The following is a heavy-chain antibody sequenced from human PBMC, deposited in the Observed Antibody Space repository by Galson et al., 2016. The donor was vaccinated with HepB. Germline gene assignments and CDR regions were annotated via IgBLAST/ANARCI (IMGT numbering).Heavy chain of an antibody. D-gene: IGHD5-24*01. CDR3: AKDLTQDYNWG. Sequence: PLRLSCAAAGLTFRSHAMSWVRQAPGKGLEWVSAISSSGGDTYYADSAKGRVTLSRDTSLNTLYLQTNSMRAEDTAVYNFAKDLTQDYNWGWGHGTLVTVSS. J-gene: IGHJ4*03. V-gene: IGHV3-23*01. CDR2: ISSSGGDT. CDR1: GLTFRSHA.